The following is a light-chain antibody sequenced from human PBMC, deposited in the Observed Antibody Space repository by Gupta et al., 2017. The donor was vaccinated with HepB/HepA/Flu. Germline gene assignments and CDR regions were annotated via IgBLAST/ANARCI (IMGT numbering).Light chain of an antibody. CDR3: QHYGTGA. Sequence: DIVLTQSPGTLSLSPGERATLPCRASQSVANSYVAWYQQRPGQAPRLLIYGGSTRATDIPDRFSGSGSGTDFTLAINRLEPEDFAVYFCQHYGTGAFGQGTKVDI. V-gene: IGKV3-20*01. J-gene: IGKJ1*01. CDR2: GGS. CDR1: QSVANSY.